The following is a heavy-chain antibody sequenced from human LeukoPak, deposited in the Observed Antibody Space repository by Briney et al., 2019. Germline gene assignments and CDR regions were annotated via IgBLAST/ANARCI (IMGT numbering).Heavy chain of an antibody. CDR1: GGSISSYY. CDR2: IYYSGST. CDR3: ARTSYSSSWYSSFLDY. J-gene: IGHJ4*02. Sequence: SETLSLTCTVSGGSISSYYWSWIRQPPGKGLEWIGYIYYSGSTNYNPSLKSRVTISVDTSKNQFSLKLSSVTAADTAVYYCARTSYSSSWYSSFLDYWGQGTLVTVSS. V-gene: IGHV4-59*01. D-gene: IGHD6-13*01.